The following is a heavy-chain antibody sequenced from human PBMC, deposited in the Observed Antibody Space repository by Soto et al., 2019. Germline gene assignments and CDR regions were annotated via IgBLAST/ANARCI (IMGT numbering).Heavy chain of an antibody. J-gene: IGHJ6*04. V-gene: IGHV1-8*01. CDR2: MNPNSGNT. D-gene: IGHD3-10*01. CDR3: ARTGPPNYGSGSHLSWTSFYYYYVMDV. Sequence: KGLEWMGWMNPNSGNTGYAQKFQGRVTMTRNTSISTAYMELSSLRSEDTAVYYCARTGPPNYGSGSHLSWTSFYYYYVMDVWGKGTTVTVSS.